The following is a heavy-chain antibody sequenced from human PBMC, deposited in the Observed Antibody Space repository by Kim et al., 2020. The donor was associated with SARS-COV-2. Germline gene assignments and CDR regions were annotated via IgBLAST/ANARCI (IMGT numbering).Heavy chain of an antibody. Sequence: GGSLRLSCAASAFTLSKYGMTWVRQAPGRGLEWVSSIHGRGDDTLYADSVKGQFSISRDNSKNTLYLQINSLRAEDTAVYYCAKDPNGDYVGAFDFWGQGTRVTVSS. CDR2: IHGRGDDT. V-gene: IGHV3-23*01. D-gene: IGHD4-17*01. J-gene: IGHJ3*01. CDR3: AKDPNGDYVGAFDF. CDR1: AFTLSKYG.